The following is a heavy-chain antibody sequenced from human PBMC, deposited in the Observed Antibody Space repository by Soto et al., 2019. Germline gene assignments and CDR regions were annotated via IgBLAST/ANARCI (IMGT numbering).Heavy chain of an antibody. CDR2: ISPDGSDI. V-gene: IGHV3-74*01. CDR1: GFSFTNYW. J-gene: IGHJ4*02. CDR3: ARDHEGPQAFDF. Sequence: EVQLVESGGGLVQPGGSRRLSCAVSGFSFTNYWMHRVRQVPGMGLVWISCISPDGSDIRHADSVKGRFTISRDNAKNTVYLQMNSLTAEDTSVYYCARDHEGPQAFDFWGQGTLLTVSS.